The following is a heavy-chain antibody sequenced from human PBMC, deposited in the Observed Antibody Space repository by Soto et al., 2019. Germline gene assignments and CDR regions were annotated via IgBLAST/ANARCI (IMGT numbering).Heavy chain of an antibody. J-gene: IGHJ3*02. CDR1: GGSFSGYY. CDR3: ARGRGITGTKVAFDI. D-gene: IGHD1-7*01. Sequence: QVPLQQWGAGLLKPSETLSLTCAVYGGSFSGYYWSWIRQPPGKGLEWIGEINHSGSTNYNPSLKSRVTISVDTSKNQFSLKLSSVTAADTAVYYCARGRGITGTKVAFDIWGQGTMVTVSS. CDR2: INHSGST. V-gene: IGHV4-34*01.